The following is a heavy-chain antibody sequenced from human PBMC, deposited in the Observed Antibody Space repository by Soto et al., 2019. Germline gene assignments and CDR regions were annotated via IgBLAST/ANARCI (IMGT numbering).Heavy chain of an antibody. CDR3: VGAAPGD. V-gene: IGHV3-53*05. Sequence: QSGGSLRLSCAASGFIVSNKHMGWVRQAPGKGLESVSILYTGDRTYYADSVKGRFTISRDSSKNTVSLQMNGLRDEDTAMYYCVGAAPGDWGQGTPVTVSS. CDR1: GFIVSNKH. CDR2: LYTGDRT. J-gene: IGHJ4*02. D-gene: IGHD3-16*01.